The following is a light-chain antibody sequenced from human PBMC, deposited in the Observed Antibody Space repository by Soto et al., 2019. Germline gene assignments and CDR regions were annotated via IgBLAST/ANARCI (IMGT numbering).Light chain of an antibody. J-gene: IGKJ4*01. CDR2: DAS. CDR3: QQRSNWPPLT. Sequence: EIVLTQSPGTLSLSPGERATLSCRASQSVSNNYLAWYQQKPGQAPRLLIFDASNRATGIPARFSGSGSETDFTLTISSLEPEDFAVYYCQQRSNWPPLTFGGGTKVDIK. V-gene: IGKV3-11*01. CDR1: QSVSNNY.